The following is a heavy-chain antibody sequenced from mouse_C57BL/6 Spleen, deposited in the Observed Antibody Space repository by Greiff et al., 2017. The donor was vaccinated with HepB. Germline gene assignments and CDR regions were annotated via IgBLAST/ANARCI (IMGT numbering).Heavy chain of an antibody. CDR1: GFTFSSYA. V-gene: IGHV5-9-1*02. CDR2: ISSGGDYI. D-gene: IGHD1-1*01. Sequence: EVKLMESGEGLVKPGGSLKLSCAASGFTFSSYAMSWVRQTPEKRLEWVAYISSGGDYIYYADTVKGRFTISRDNARNTLYLQMSSLKSEDTAMYYCTRVLRWCFDVWGTGTTVTVSS. CDR3: TRVLRWCFDV. J-gene: IGHJ1*03.